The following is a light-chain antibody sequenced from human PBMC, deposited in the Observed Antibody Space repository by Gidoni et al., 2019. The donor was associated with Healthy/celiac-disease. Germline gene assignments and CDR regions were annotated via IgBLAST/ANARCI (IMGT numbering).Light chain of an antibody. CDR2: QDS. CDR1: KLGDKY. CDR3: QAWDSSTVV. J-gene: IGLJ2*01. V-gene: IGLV3-1*01. Sequence: SYELPQPPSVSVSPGQTASITCSGDKLGDKYACWYQQKPGQSPVLVISQDSKRPSGIPERFSGSNSGNTATLTISGTQAIDEADYYCQAWDSSTVVFGGGTKLTVL.